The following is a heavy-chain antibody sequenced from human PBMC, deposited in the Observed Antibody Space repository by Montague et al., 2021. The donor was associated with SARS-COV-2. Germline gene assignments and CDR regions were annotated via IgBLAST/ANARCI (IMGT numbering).Heavy chain of an antibody. CDR1: GGSISSNY. Sequence: SETLSLTCTVSGGSISSNYWNWIRQPPGRGLEWIGYVHYSWSTNYNPSLESRVTITADTSKNHFSLKLRSVAAADTAVYYCAREISGPDYFDYWGQGTLVTVSS. D-gene: IGHD3-10*01. CDR2: VHYSWST. CDR3: AREISGPDYFDY. J-gene: IGHJ4*02. V-gene: IGHV4-59*01.